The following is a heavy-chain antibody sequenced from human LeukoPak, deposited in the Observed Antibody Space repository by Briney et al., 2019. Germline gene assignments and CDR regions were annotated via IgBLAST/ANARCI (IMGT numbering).Heavy chain of an antibody. V-gene: IGHV4-59*08. J-gene: IGHJ4*02. CDR3: ARHSGIAVDGADFDY. CDR1: GGSISSYY. D-gene: IGHD6-19*01. CDR2: IYYSGST. Sequence: PSGTLSLTCTVSGGSISSYYWSWIRQPPGKGLEWIGYIYYSGSTNYNPSLKSRVTISVDTSKNQFSLKLSSVTAADTAVYYCARHSGIAVDGADFDYWGQGTLVTVSS.